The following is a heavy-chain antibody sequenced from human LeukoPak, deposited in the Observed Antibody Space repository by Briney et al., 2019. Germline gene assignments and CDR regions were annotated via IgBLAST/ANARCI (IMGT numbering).Heavy chain of an antibody. D-gene: IGHD6-13*01. V-gene: IGHV1-18*01. CDR3: ARGTGYSSSRPTAFDI. CDR1: GYTFTSYG. J-gene: IGHJ3*02. Sequence: ASVTVSCKASGYTFTSYGISWVRQAPGQGLEWMGWISAYNGNTNYAQKLQGRVTMTTDTSTSTAYMELRSLRSDDTAVYYCARGTGYSSSRPTAFDIWGQGTMVTVSS. CDR2: ISAYNGNT.